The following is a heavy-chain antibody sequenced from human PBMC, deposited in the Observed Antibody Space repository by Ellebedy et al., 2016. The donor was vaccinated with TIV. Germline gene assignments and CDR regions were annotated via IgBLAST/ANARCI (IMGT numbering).Heavy chain of an antibody. CDR1: GGSISSSSYH. CDR2: INHSGST. D-gene: IGHD3-10*01. CDR3: ARWVRRGLPDVYGMDV. Sequence: MPSETLSLTCPFSGGSISSSSYHWGWIRQPPGKGLEWIGEINHSGSTNYNPSLKSRVTISVDTSKNQFSMKLSSVTAADTAVYYCARWVRRGLPDVYGMDVWGQGTTVTVSS. J-gene: IGHJ6*02. V-gene: IGHV4-39*07.